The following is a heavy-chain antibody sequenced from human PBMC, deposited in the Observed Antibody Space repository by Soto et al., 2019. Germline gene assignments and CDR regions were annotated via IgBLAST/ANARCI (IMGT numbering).Heavy chain of an antibody. CDR3: ARDLVLIPIVVVVATSRGFDF. J-gene: IGHJ4*02. V-gene: IGHV3-74*01. CDR2: INNDGSST. D-gene: IGHD2-15*01. Sequence: GGSLRLSCVASGFTFSSYWMHWVRQAPGEGLVWVSRINNDGSSTSYADSVKGRFTISRDNAKNTLYLQMNSLRAEDTAVYYCARDLVLIPIVVVVATSRGFDFWGQGTLVTVSS. CDR1: GFTFSSYW.